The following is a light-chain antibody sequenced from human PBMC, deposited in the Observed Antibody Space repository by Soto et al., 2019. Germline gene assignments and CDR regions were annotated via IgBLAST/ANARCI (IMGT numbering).Light chain of an antibody. J-gene: IGKJ5*01. CDR2: KVS. V-gene: IGKV2-24*01. Sequence: EIVLTQTPLLSPVTLGQPASISCRSSRSLVASDGNAYVTWLHQRPGQPPRPLIYKVSQRLSGVPDRYSGSGAGTDFTLHISRVEAEDVGTYFCMQATQLRTFGQGTRLEIK. CDR1: RSLVASDGNAY. CDR3: MQATQLRT.